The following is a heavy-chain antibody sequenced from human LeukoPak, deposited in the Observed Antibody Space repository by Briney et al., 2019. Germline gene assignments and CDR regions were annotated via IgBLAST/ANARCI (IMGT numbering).Heavy chain of an antibody. V-gene: IGHV1-2*02. J-gene: IGHJ4*02. CDR3: ARVGHPTDIVAVPAARSDLGTFDY. CDR1: GYTFTGYY. Sequence: ASVKVSCKASGYTFTGYYMHWVRQAPGQGLEWMGWINPNSGSTTSAQKFQGRVTMTRDTSISTAYMELSRLTSDDSAVYYCARVGHPTDIVAVPAARSDLGTFDYWGQGTLVTVSS. CDR2: INPNSGST. D-gene: IGHD2-2*01.